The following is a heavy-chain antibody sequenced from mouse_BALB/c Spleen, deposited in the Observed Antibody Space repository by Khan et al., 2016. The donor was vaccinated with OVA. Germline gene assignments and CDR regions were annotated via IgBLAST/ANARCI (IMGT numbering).Heavy chain of an antibody. J-gene: IGHJ4*01. CDR2: INTYTGEP. CDR3: GSPSWFTYTMAY. Sequence: QVQLVESGPDLKKPGETVKLSCKASGYTFTNFGMNWVKQAPGKGLQWMGWINTYTGEPTYADAFKGRFAFPLETSASPAFLQINNLTTEDTATYCGGSPSWFTYTMAYWGQGTAVTVSS. CDR1: GYTFTNFG. V-gene: IGHV9-3-1*01. D-gene: IGHD2-2*01.